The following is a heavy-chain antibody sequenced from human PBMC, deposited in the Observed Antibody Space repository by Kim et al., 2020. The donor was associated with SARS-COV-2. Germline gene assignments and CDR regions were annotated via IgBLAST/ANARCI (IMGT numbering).Heavy chain of an antibody. CDR1: GYTFTSYG. V-gene: IGHV1-18*04. D-gene: IGHD2-2*01. J-gene: IGHJ6*02. Sequence: ASVKVSCKASGYTFTSYGISWVRQAPGQGLEWMGWISAYNGNTNYAQKLQGRVTMTTDTSTSTAYMELRSLRSDDTAVYYCASSFPGSSYGKPSNQRGYYYYGMDVWGQGTTVTVSS. CDR2: ISAYNGNT. CDR3: ASSFPGSSYGKPSNQRGYYYYGMDV.